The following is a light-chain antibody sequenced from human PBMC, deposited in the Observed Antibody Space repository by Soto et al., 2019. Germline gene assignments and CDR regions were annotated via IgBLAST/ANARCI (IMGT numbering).Light chain of an antibody. CDR3: QQYNNWPLYT. CDR2: GAS. J-gene: IGKJ2*01. Sequence: EIVMTQSPATLSVSPGERATLSCRTSQSVSGNLAWYQQKPGQAPRLLIYGASTRATGIPARFSGSGSGTEFTLTITSLQSEDFAVYYCQQYNNWPLYTLGQGTKLEI. CDR1: QSVSGN. V-gene: IGKV3-15*01.